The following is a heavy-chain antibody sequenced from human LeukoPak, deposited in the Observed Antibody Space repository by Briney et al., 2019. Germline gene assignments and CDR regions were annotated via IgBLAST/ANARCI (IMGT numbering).Heavy chain of an antibody. CDR1: GFTFSSYS. Sequence: GGSLRLSCAASGFTFSSYSMTWVRQAPVKGLEWVSSISSSSSYIYYADSVKGRFTISRDNAKNSLYLQMNSLRAEDTAVYYCAQTRTDAFDIWGQGTMVTVSS. CDR2: ISSSSSYI. CDR3: AQTRTDAFDI. J-gene: IGHJ3*02. V-gene: IGHV3-21*01.